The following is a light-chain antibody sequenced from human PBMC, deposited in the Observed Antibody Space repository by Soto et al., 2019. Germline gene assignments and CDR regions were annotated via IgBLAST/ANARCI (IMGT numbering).Light chain of an antibody. Sequence: DIQMTQSPSSLSASVGDRVTITCRASHSITTYLNWYQQKLGRAPKLLIYAASSLQSGVPSRFSGSGSGTDFTLTISSLQPEDFATYYCQQSYTIPWTFGQGTKVEIK. V-gene: IGKV1-39*01. CDR2: AAS. CDR3: QQSYTIPWT. CDR1: HSITTY. J-gene: IGKJ1*01.